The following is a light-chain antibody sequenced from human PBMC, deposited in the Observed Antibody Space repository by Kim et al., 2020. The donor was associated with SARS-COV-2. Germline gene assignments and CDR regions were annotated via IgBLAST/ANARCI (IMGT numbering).Light chain of an antibody. J-gene: IGKJ2*01. Sequence: SHGERATLCWRASQGVSCSYLTWCQENPGQAPRLLIYGASSRGPGITDRFSGSVSGTGFTLTISRLEPEDFAVYYCQRYGGSPPYAFGQGTKLET. V-gene: IGKV3-20*01. CDR3: QRYGGSPPYA. CDR1: QGVSCSY. CDR2: GAS.